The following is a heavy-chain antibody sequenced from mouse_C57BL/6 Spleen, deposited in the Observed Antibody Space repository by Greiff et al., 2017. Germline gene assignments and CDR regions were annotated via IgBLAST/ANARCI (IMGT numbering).Heavy chain of an antibody. Sequence: QVQLQQPGAELVRPGTSVKLSCKASGYTFTSYWMHWVKQRPGQGLEWIGVIDPSDSYTNYNQKFKGKATLTVDTSSSTAYMQLSSLTSEDSAVYYCAREEGLRRYYAMDYWGQGTSVTASS. J-gene: IGHJ4*01. V-gene: IGHV1-59*01. CDR3: AREEGLRRYYAMDY. CDR1: GYTFTSYW. CDR2: IDPSDSYT. D-gene: IGHD2-4*01.